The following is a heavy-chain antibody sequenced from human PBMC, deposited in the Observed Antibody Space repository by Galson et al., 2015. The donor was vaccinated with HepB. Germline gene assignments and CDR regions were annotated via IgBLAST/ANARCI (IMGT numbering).Heavy chain of an antibody. CDR2: ISAYNGNT. J-gene: IGHJ4*02. V-gene: IGHV1-18*01. CDR3: ARDVASIYDILTGYFPGDY. Sequence: SVKVSCKASGGTFSSYAISWVRQAPGQGLEWMGWISAYNGNTNYAQKLQGRVTMTTDTSTSTAYMELRSLRSDDTAVYYCARDVASIYDILTGYFPGDYWGQGTLVTVSS. CDR1: GGTFSSYA. D-gene: IGHD3-9*01.